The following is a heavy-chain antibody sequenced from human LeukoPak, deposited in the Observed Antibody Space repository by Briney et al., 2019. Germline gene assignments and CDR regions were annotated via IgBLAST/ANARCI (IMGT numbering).Heavy chain of an antibody. CDR2: ISGDGGGT. CDR1: GFTFDDYA. V-gene: IGHV3-43*02. J-gene: IGHJ5*02. Sequence: GGSLRLSCAASGFTFDDYAMHWVRQAPGKGLEWVSLISGDGGGTYYAESVKGRFTISRDNSKNTLYLQMNSLRTEDTAFYYCTKEEGKWFGEPPTWGQGTLVTVSS. D-gene: IGHD3-10*01. CDR3: TKEEGKWFGEPPT.